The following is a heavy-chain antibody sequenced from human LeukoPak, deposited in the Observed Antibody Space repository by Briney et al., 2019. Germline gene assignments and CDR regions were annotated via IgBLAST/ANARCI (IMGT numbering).Heavy chain of an antibody. J-gene: IGHJ6*03. CDR1: GYTFTGYY. V-gene: IGHV1-2*02. Sequence: ASVKVSCKASGYTFTGYYMHWARQAPGQGLEWMGWINPNSGGTNYAQKFQGRVTMTRDTSISTAYMELSRLRSDGTAVYYCARDPRYSSGWYHYYYMDVWGKGTTVTVSS. CDR3: ARDPRYSSGWYHYYYMDV. CDR2: INPNSGGT. D-gene: IGHD6-19*01.